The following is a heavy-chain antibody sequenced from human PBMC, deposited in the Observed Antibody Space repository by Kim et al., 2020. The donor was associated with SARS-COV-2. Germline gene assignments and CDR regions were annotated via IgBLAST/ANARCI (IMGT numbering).Heavy chain of an antibody. D-gene: IGHD6-13*01. CDR2: IIPIFGTA. V-gene: IGHV1-69*13. CDR3: ARGIGGSSSWPDAFDI. J-gene: IGHJ3*02. Sequence: SVKVSCKASGGTFSSYAISWVRQAPGQGLEWMGGIIPIFGTANYAQKFQGRVTITADESTSTAYMELSSLRSEDTAVYYCARGIGGSSSWPDAFDIWGQGTMVTVSS. CDR1: GGTFSSYA.